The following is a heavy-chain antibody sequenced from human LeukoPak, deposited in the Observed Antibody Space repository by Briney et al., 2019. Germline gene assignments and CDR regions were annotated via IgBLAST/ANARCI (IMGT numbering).Heavy chain of an antibody. CDR2: ISGSGGST. V-gene: IGHV3-23*01. CDR1: GFTFSSNA. Sequence: GGSLRLSCAASGFTFSSNAMSWVRQAPGKGLEWVSAISGSGGSTYYADSVKGRFTISRDNSKNTLYLQMNSLRAEDTAVYYCAKSLDYDILTGYVHSFDYWGQGTLVTVSS. D-gene: IGHD3-9*01. CDR3: AKSLDYDILTGYVHSFDY. J-gene: IGHJ4*02.